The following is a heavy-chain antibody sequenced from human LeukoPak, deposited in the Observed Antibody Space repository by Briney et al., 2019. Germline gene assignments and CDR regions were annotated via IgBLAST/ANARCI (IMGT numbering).Heavy chain of an antibody. CDR1: GFTFSSYG. D-gene: IGHD3-10*01. CDR2: IQYDGSNK. V-gene: IGHV3-30*02. CDR3: ATGSGSYPRPFDY. Sequence: GGSLRLSCAASGFTFSSYGMHWVRQAPGKGLEWVAFIQYDGSNKYYADSVKGRFTLSRDNSKSTLYLQMSSLRADDTAAYYCATGSGSYPRPFDYWGRGTLVTVSS. J-gene: IGHJ4*02.